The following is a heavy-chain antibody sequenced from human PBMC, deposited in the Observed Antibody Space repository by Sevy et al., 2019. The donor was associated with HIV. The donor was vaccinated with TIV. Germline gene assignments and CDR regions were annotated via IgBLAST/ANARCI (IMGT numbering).Heavy chain of an antibody. CDR1: GFTFSSYA. Sequence: GGSLRLSCAASGFTFSSYAMSWVRQAPGKGLEWVSAISGSGGSTYYADSVKGRFTISRDNSKNTLYLQMNSLRAEDTAAYYCANATISSSSFDYWGQGTLVTVSS. V-gene: IGHV3-23*01. CDR3: ANATISSSSFDY. CDR2: ISGSGGST. J-gene: IGHJ4*02. D-gene: IGHD6-6*01.